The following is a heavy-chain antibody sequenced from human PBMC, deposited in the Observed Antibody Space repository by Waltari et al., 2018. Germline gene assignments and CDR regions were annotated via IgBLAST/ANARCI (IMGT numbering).Heavy chain of an antibody. D-gene: IGHD5-12*01. V-gene: IGHV3-30*03. CDR3: ARDANDRRDGYHYGGDY. J-gene: IGHJ4*02. CDR1: GFTFSTYG. CDR2: ISYDGRNK. Sequence: QVQLVESGGGVVPPGRSLRLSCAASGFTFSTYGMHWVRQAPGKGLEWVAVISYDGRNKWYADSVKGRFTISRDDSKNTVYLQMDSLRMEDTGVFYCARDANDRRDGYHYGGDYWGQGTLVTVSS.